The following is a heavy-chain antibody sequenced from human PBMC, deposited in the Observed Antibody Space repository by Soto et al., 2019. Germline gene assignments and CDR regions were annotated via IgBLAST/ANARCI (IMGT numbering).Heavy chain of an antibody. CDR2: FDPEDGET. CDR3: ATDPTPVTTLHY. Sequence: ASVKVSCKVSGYTLTELSMHWVRQAPGKGLEWMGGFDPEDGETIYAQKFQGRVTMTEDTSTDTAYMELSSLRSEDTAVYYCATDPTPVTTLHYWGQGTLVTVSS. V-gene: IGHV1-24*01. J-gene: IGHJ4*02. D-gene: IGHD4-17*01. CDR1: GYTLTELS.